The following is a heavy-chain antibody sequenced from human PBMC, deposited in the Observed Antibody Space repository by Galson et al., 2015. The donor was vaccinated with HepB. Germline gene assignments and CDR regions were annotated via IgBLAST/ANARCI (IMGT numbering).Heavy chain of an antibody. CDR1: GGTFSSYT. CDR2: IIPIRGIA. J-gene: IGHJ4*02. D-gene: IGHD3-22*01. Sequence: PVKVSCKASGGTFSSYTISWVRQAPGQGLEWMGRIIPIRGIANYAQKFQGRVTITADKSTSTAYMELSSLRSEDTAVYYCARNYYDSSGYPYWGQGTLVTVSS. V-gene: IGHV1-69*02. CDR3: ARNYYDSSGYPY.